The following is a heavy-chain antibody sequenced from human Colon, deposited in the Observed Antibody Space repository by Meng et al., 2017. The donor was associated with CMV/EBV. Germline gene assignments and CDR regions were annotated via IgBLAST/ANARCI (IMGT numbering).Heavy chain of an antibody. CDR3: ASRDY. V-gene: IGHV3-74*01. J-gene: IGHJ4*02. CDR2: INTDWSTT. CDR1: GFTFSSKW. Sequence: EGRLVGAGGGLVQPGGSLGLSCAASGFTFSSKWMHWVRQGPGKGLVWVSRINTDWSTTYYADSVKGRFTISRDNAKNTLYLQMNSLRAEDTAVYYCASRDYWGQGTLVTVSS.